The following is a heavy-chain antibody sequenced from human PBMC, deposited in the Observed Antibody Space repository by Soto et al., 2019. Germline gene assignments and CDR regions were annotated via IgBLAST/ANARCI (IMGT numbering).Heavy chain of an antibody. CDR2: ISYDGSNK. CDR1: GFTFSSYG. CDR3: AKGPYGDYGYYYYGMDV. J-gene: IGHJ6*02. D-gene: IGHD4-17*01. V-gene: IGHV3-30*18. Sequence: GGSLRLSCAASGFTFSSYGMHWVRQAPGKGLEWVAVISYDGSNKYYADSVKGRFTISRDNSKNTLYLQMNSLRAEDTAVYYCAKGPYGDYGYYYYGMDVWGQGTTVTVSS.